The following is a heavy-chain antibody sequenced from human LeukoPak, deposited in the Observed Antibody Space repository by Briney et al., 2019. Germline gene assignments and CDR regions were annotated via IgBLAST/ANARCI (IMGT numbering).Heavy chain of an antibody. D-gene: IGHD3-3*01. Sequence: PGRSLRLSCAASGFTFSSYGMHWVRQAPGKGLEWVAVIWYDGSNKYYADSVKGRFTISRDNSKNTLHLQMNSLRAEDTAVYYCARESWPYYDFWSGYYRGRAFDYWGQGTLVTVSS. CDR2: IWYDGSNK. J-gene: IGHJ4*02. CDR1: GFTFSSYG. CDR3: ARESWPYYDFWSGYYRGRAFDY. V-gene: IGHV3-33*01.